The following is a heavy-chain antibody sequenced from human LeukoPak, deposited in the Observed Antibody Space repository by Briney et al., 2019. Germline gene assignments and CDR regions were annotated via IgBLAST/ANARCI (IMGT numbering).Heavy chain of an antibody. D-gene: IGHD4-11*01. J-gene: IGHJ4*02. Sequence: PSETLSLTCAVYGGSFSGYYWSWIRQPPGKGLEWIGEINHSGSTNYNPSLKSRVTISVDTSKNQFSLKLSSVTAADTAVYYCARSRRGYYATVTTETGDYWGQGTLVTVSS. CDR2: INHSGST. V-gene: IGHV4-34*01. CDR3: ARSRRGYYATVTTETGDY. CDR1: GGSFSGYY.